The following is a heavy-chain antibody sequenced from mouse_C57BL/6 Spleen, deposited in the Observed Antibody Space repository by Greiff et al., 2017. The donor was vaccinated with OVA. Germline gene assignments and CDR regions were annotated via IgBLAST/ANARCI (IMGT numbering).Heavy chain of an antibody. CDR1: GYTFTSYW. CDR2: IHPSNGGS. Sequence: QVQLQQPGPELVKPGASVKLSCKASGYTFTSYWMHWVKQRPGTGLEWIGNIHPSNGGSNYNEQFKSKATLTVDNSYCPAYMQRSSLTSEDSAVYYCARGGSYAMDYWGQGTSVTVAS. J-gene: IGHJ4*01. CDR3: ARGGSYAMDY. V-gene: IGHV1-53*01.